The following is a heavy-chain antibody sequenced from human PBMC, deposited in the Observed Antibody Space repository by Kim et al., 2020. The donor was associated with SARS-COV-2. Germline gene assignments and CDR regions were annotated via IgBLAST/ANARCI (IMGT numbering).Heavy chain of an antibody. J-gene: IGHJ4*02. Sequence: GGSLRLSCAASGFTFSSYAMHWVRQAPGKGLEWVAVISYDGSNKYYADSVKGRFTISRDNSKNTLYLQMNSLRAEDTAVYYCARDRYGSGMYYFDYWGQGTLVTVSS. V-gene: IGHV3-30*04. CDR3: ARDRYGSGMYYFDY. CDR2: ISYDGSNK. CDR1: GFTFSSYA. D-gene: IGHD3-10*01.